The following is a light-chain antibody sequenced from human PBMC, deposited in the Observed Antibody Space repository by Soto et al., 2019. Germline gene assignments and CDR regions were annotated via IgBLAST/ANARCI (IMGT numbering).Light chain of an antibody. CDR3: LQANSFPIT. Sequence: DIQMTQSPSSVSASVGDTVTITFRASQGLKSLAWYQQKPGKAPRLLIYEATNLQSGVPPRFSGSGSGTDFTLTISSLQPEDFATYFCLQANSFPITFGQGTRLEIK. J-gene: IGKJ5*01. CDR2: EAT. V-gene: IGKV1-12*01. CDR1: QGLKS.